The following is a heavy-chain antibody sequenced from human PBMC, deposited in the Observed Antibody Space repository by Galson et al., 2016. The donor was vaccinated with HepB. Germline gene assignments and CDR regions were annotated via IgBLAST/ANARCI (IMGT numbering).Heavy chain of an antibody. CDR2: ISSSSSFI. V-gene: IGHV3-21*01. CDR3: GRDRAGLYCGGGSCYEQSGVDV. Sequence: SLRLSCAPSGFTFITYSMNWVRQAPGRGLEWVSSISSSSSFIYYADSVKGRFTIFRENSRNTLYLQLNSLRTEDTAVYYCGRDRAGLYCGGGSCYEQSGVDVWGTGTAVTVSS. D-gene: IGHD2-15*01. CDR1: GFTFITYS. J-gene: IGHJ6*03.